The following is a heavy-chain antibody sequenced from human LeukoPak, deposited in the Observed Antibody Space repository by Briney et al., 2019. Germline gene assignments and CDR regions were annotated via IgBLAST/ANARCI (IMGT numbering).Heavy chain of an antibody. V-gene: IGHV1-46*01. CDR3: ARDLFYGLVGGLQGY. Sequence: ASVKVSCKASGYTFTNYYMHWVRQAPGQGLEWMGIINPSGGGTSYAQKFQGRLTMTRDTSISTAYMELSRLRSDDTAVYYCARDLFYGLVGGLQGYWGQGTLVTVSS. J-gene: IGHJ4*02. D-gene: IGHD3-3*01. CDR2: INPSGGGT. CDR1: GYTFTNYY.